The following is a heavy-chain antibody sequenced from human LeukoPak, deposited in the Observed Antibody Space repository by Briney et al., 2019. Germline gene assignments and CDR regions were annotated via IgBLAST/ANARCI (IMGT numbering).Heavy chain of an antibody. D-gene: IGHD3-10*01. CDR1: GYTFTSFA. CDR3: ARSAILDYYYGSGRFFDY. J-gene: IGHJ4*02. Sequence: ASVKVSCKASGYTFTSFAVHWVRQAPGQRPEWMGWMNIGNGNAKYSQNIQDRITFIRDTSANTVYMELSSLTSEDTAVYYCARSAILDYYYGSGRFFDYWGQGSLVTVSS. V-gene: IGHV1-3*04. CDR2: MNIGNGNA.